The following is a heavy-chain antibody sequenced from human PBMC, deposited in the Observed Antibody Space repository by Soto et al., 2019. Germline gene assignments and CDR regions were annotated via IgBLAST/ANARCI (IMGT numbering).Heavy chain of an antibody. D-gene: IGHD6-13*01. J-gene: IGHJ4*02. V-gene: IGHV4-31*03. Sequence: SETLSLTCTVSGGSISSGGYYWSWIRQHPGKGLEWIGYIYYSGSTYYNPSLKSRVTISVDTSKNQFSLKLSSVTAADTAVYYCARGYSSSWPPRFDYWGQGTLVTVSS. CDR3: ARGYSSSWPPRFDY. CDR2: IYYSGST. CDR1: GGSISSGGYY.